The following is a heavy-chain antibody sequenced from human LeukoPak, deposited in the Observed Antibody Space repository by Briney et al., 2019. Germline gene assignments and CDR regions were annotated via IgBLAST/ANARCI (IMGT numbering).Heavy chain of an antibody. CDR2: IYWDDDK. D-gene: IGHD6-19*01. CDR3: AHRHGSGWYVGYNWFDP. V-gene: IGHV2-5*02. Sequence: QSGPTLVKPTQTVTLTCTFSGFSLSTSGVGVGWIRQPPGKALEWLALIYWDDDKRYSPSLKSRLTITKDTSKNQVVLTMTNMDPVDTATYYCAHRHGSGWYVGYNWFDPWGQGTLVTVSS. CDR1: GFSLSTSGVG. J-gene: IGHJ5*02.